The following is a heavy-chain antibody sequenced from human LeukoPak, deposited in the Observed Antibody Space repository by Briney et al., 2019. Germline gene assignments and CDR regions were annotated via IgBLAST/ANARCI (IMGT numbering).Heavy chain of an antibody. CDR2: INHSGST. Sequence: SETLSLTCAVYGGSFSGYYWSWIRQPPGKGLEWIGEINHSGSTNYNPSLKSRVTISVDTSKDQFSLKLSSVTAADTAVYYCARGVKFDPWGQGTLVTVSS. V-gene: IGHV4-34*01. CDR3: ARGVKFDP. J-gene: IGHJ5*02. CDR1: GGSFSGYY.